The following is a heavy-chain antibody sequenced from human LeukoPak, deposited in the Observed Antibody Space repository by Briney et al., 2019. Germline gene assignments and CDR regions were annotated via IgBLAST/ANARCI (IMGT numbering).Heavy chain of an antibody. D-gene: IGHD5-12*01. V-gene: IGHV3-30*02. CDR3: AKETRGSYSDY. CDR2: ISYDGSNR. CDR1: GFTFSSSG. Sequence: PGGSLRLSCAASGFTFSSSGMHWVRQAPRKGLEWVAFISYDGSNRYYADSVKGRFTISRDNSKNTLYLQMNSLRAEDTAVYYCAKETRGSYSDYWGQGTLVTVSS. J-gene: IGHJ4*02.